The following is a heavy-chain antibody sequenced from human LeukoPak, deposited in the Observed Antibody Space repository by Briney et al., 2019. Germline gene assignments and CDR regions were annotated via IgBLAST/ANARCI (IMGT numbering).Heavy chain of an antibody. D-gene: IGHD2-15*01. Sequence: GGSLRLSCAACGFTFSSYAMHWVRQAPGKGLEWVAVISYDGSNKYYADSVKGRFTISRDNSKNTLYLQMNSLRAEDTAVYYCARAPGHSIVVVVAATLDYWGQGTLVTVSS. CDR2: ISYDGSNK. CDR3: ARAPGHSIVVVVAATLDY. V-gene: IGHV3-30-3*01. J-gene: IGHJ4*02. CDR1: GFTFSSYA.